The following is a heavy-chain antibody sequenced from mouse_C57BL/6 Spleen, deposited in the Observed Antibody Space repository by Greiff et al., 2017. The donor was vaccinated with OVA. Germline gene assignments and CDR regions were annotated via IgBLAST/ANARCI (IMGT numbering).Heavy chain of an antibody. J-gene: IGHJ2*01. CDR3: ARCVYGSSAFDY. CDR2: IYPGSGST. CDR1: GYTFTSYW. V-gene: IGHV1-55*01. Sequence: QVQLQQPGAELVKPGASVKMSCTASGYTFTSYWITWVKQRPGQGLEWIGDIYPGSGSTNYNEKFQSKATLTVDASSSTAYMQLSSLTSEDSAVYYCARCVYGSSAFDYWGQGTTLTVSS. D-gene: IGHD1-1*01.